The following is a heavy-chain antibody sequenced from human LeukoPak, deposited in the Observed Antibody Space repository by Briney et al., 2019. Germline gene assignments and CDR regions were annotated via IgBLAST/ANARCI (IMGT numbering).Heavy chain of an antibody. D-gene: IGHD1-14*01. V-gene: IGHV1-69*13. CDR3: ARKLINRNWFDP. CDR1: GGTFSNYA. Sequence: ASVKVSCKASGGTFSNYAISWVRQAPGQGLEWMGGIIPIFGTAKYAQKFQGRVTITADESTSTAYMELRSLRSDDTAVYYCARKLINRNWFDPWGQGTLVTVSS. J-gene: IGHJ5*02. CDR2: IIPIFGTA.